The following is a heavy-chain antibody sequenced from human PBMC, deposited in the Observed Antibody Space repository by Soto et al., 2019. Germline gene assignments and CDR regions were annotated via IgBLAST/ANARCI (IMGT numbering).Heavy chain of an antibody. D-gene: IGHD6-13*01. CDR1: RGSFSAYY. V-gene: IGHV4-34*01. J-gene: IGHJ4*02. CDR3: ARGGDTGSWYYFQY. Sequence: SSETLSLTCAVYRGSFSAYYWSWIRQPPGKGLEWIGEINHSGTTNYNPSLKSRVTLSVDTSKNQFSLELNSVTAADTAVYYCARGGDTGSWYYFQYWGQGSLVTVS. CDR2: INHSGTT.